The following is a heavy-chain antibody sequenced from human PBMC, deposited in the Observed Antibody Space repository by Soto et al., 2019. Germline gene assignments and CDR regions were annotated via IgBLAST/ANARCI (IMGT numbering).Heavy chain of an antibody. CDR2: IFYSGST. Sequence: SETLSLTCTVSGGSISSYYWSWIRQPPGKGLEWIGYIFYSGSTNYNPSLKSRVTISVDTSKSQFSLRLSSVTAADTAVYYCARDVATEGITWGQGTPVTGSS. CDR1: GGSISSYY. D-gene: IGHD1-20*01. J-gene: IGHJ5*02. CDR3: ARDVATEGIT. V-gene: IGHV4-59*01.